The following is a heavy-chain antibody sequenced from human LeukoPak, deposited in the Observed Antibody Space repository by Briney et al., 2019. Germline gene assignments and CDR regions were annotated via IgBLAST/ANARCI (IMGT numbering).Heavy chain of an antibody. V-gene: IGHV3-11*04. CDR3: ARTYSSSSLWFDP. D-gene: IGHD6-6*01. Sequence: GGPLRLSCAASGFTFSDYYMSWIRQAPGKGLEWVSYISSSGSTIYYADSVKGRFTISRDNAKNSLYLQMNSLRAEDTAVYYCARTYSSSSLWFDPWGQGTLVTVSS. CDR1: GFTFSDYY. J-gene: IGHJ5*02. CDR2: ISSSGSTI.